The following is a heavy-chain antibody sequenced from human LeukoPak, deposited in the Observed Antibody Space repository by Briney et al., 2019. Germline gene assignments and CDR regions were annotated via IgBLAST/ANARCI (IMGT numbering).Heavy chain of an antibody. CDR2: MNPNSGNT. CDR1: GYTFTSYD. V-gene: IGHV1-8*01. D-gene: IGHD3-10*01. J-gene: IGHJ6*03. Sequence: ASVKVSFKASGYTFTSYDINWVRQAPGQGLEWMGWMNPNSGNTGYAQKFQGRVTMTRNTSISTAYMELSSLRSEDTAVYYCARRGVTYYYYYMDVWGKGTTVTVSS. CDR3: ARRGVTYYYYYMDV.